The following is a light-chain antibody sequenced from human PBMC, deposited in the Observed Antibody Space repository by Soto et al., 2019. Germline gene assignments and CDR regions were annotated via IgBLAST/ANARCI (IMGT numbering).Light chain of an antibody. V-gene: IGKV4-1*01. CDR3: QQYYRTHYT. CDR2: WAS. Sequence: DIVMTQSPDSLAVSLGERATINCKSSQSVLYSSNNKNYLAWYQQKPGQPPKLLIYWASTRESGVPDRFSGSGSGTDFTLTISSLQAEDVAVYYCQQYYRTHYTFGQGTKVDIK. J-gene: IGKJ2*01. CDR1: QSVLYSSNNKNY.